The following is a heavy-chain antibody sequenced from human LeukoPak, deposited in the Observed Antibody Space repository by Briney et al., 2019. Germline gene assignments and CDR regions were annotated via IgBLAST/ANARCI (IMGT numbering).Heavy chain of an antibody. CDR3: AKDPSTVTSEYFQH. J-gene: IGHJ1*01. V-gene: IGHV3-23*01. Sequence: GGSLRLSCAASGFTFSSYAMSWVRQAPGKGLEWVSAISGSGGSTYYADSVKGRLSISRDNSKNTLYLQMNSLRAEDTAVYYCAKDPSTVTSEYFQHWGQGTLVTVSS. CDR1: GFTFSSYA. D-gene: IGHD4-17*01. CDR2: ISGSGGST.